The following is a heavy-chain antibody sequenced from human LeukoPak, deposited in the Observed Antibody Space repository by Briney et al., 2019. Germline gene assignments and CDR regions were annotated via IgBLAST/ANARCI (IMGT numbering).Heavy chain of an antibody. CDR3: TTANRAVAGQRGLRY. CDR2: ISYDGSNK. V-gene: IGHV3-30-3*01. J-gene: IGHJ4*02. Sequence: GRSLRLSCAASGFTFSSYAMHWVRQAPGKGLEWVAVISYDGSNKYYADSVKGRFTISRDNSKNTLYLQMNSLKTEDTAVYYCTTANRAVAGQRGLRYWGQGTLVTVSS. D-gene: IGHD6-19*01. CDR1: GFTFSSYA.